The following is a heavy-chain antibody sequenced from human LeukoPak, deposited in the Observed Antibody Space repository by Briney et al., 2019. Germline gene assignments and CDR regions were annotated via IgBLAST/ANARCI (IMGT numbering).Heavy chain of an antibody. CDR2: IYYSGST. CDR1: GGSISSSSYY. Sequence: SETLSLTCTVSGGSISSSSYYWGWIRQPPGKGLEWIGSIYYSGSTYHNPSLKSRVTISVDTSKNQFSLKLSSVTAADTAVYYCAGRGYSFTYGMDVWGQGTTVTVSS. V-gene: IGHV4-39*01. CDR3: AGRGYSFTYGMDV. D-gene: IGHD5-18*01. J-gene: IGHJ6*02.